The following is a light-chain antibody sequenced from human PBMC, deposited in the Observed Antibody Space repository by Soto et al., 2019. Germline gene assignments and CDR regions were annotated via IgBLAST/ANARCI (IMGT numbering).Light chain of an antibody. CDR1: QSVSSNY. V-gene: IGKV3-20*01. J-gene: IGKJ2*01. Sequence: EIVLTQSPGTLSLSTGERATLSCRASQSVSSNYLAWYQQKPGQAPRLLIYGAANRATGIPDRFSGSGSGTGFTLTISRLEPEDFAVYFCQQYGSSPPFTFGQGTKVDIK. CDR3: QQYGSSPPFT. CDR2: GAA.